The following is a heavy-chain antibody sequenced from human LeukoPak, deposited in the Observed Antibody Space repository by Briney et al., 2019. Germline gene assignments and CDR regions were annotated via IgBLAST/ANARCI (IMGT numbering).Heavy chain of an antibody. CDR3: ARGSSNTGFAY. CDR2: ISYDGSNK. D-gene: IGHD1-14*01. CDR1: GFTFSSYA. J-gene: IGHJ4*02. Sequence: PGGSLRLSCAASGFTFSSYAMHWVRQAPGKGLEWVAVISYDGSNKYYADSVKGRFTISRDNSKNTLYLQMNSLRAEDTAIYCCARGSSNTGFAYWGQGTLVTVSS. V-gene: IGHV3-30*04.